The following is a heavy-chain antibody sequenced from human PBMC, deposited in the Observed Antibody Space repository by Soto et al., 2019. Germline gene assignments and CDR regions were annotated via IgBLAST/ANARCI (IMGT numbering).Heavy chain of an antibody. CDR2: IYSTGNT. V-gene: IGHV4-61*01. D-gene: IGHD2-15*01. J-gene: IGHJ4*02. CDR1: GDSVTNNSYY. CDR3: ARDIRGKSRAFDS. Sequence: SETLSLTCTVSGDSVTNNSYYWSWIRQPPGKGLEWIGDIYSTGNTKYNPSLQSRVTISLDTSNNQFSVDLTSVTATDAAIYYCARDIRGKSRAFDSWGQGTLVTVSS.